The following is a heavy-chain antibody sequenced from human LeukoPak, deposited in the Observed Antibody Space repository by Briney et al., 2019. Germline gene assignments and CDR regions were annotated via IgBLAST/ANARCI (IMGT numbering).Heavy chain of an antibody. D-gene: IGHD3-22*01. V-gene: IGHV3-21*01. CDR1: GFTFSSYS. CDR2: ISRSSNYK. CDR3: ASSRYDSSGYYGIIGY. Sequence: PGGSLRLSCAASGFTFSSYSMNWVRQAPGKGLEWVSSISRSSNYKYYADSVKGRFPISRDNAKNSLYLQMNSLRAEDTALYYCASSRYDSSGYYGIIGYWGQGTLVTVSS. J-gene: IGHJ4*02.